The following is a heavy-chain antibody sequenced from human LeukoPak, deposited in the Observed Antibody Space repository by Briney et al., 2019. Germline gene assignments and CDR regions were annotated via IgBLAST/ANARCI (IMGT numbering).Heavy chain of an antibody. J-gene: IGHJ4*02. Sequence: PSETLSLTCTVSTGSLNSYFWTWVRQPAGKGLEWMGRVSGTGTAYSNPSLESRVIISLDTSRNQFSLKLMSVTAADTAVYYCARGKELTGTSGHYSFDFWGQGTLVSVSS. CDR2: VSGTGTA. CDR1: TGSLNSYF. CDR3: ARGKELTGTSGHYSFDF. V-gene: IGHV4-4*07. D-gene: IGHD1-7*01.